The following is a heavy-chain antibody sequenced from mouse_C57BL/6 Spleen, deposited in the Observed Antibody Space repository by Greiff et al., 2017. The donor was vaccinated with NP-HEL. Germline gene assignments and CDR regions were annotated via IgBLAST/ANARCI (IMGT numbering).Heavy chain of an antibody. V-gene: IGHV1-5*01. J-gene: IGHJ2*01. CDR1: GYTFTSYW. Sequence: EVQLVESGTVLARPGASVKMSCKTSGYTFTSYWMHWVKQRPGQGLEWIGAIYPGNSDTSYNQKFKGKAKLTAVTSASTAYMEPSSLTTEDSGVYYCTRGDDGSYFYYWGQGTTLTVSS. CDR3: TRGDDGSYFYY. D-gene: IGHD2-3*01. CDR2: IYPGNSDT.